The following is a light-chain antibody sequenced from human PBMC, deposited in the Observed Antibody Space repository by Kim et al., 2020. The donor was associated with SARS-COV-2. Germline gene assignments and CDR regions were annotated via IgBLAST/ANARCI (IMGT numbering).Light chain of an antibody. CDR3: AAWDDSLNAVV. CDR2: ANN. Sequence: ELTQPPSASGTPGQRVAISCSGSSSNIGSNTVNWYQLLPGTAPKLLIYANNQRPSGVPDRFSGSKSGTSASLAISGLQSEDETVYYCAAWDDSLNAVV. J-gene: IGLJ2*01. V-gene: IGLV1-44*01. CDR1: SSNIGSNT.